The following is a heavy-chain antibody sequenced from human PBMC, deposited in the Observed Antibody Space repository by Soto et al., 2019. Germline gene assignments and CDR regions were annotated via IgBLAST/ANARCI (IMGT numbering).Heavy chain of an antibody. CDR3: ARSQTTVTSYDY. Sequence: TLSLTCAVSVGSISSGGYSWSWIRQPPGKGLEWIGYIYHSGSTYYNPSLKSRVTISVDRSKNQFSLKLSSVTAADTAVYYCARSQTTVTSYDYWGQGTLVTVS. CDR2: IYHSGST. J-gene: IGHJ4*02. CDR1: VGSISSGGYS. V-gene: IGHV4-30-2*01. D-gene: IGHD4-17*01.